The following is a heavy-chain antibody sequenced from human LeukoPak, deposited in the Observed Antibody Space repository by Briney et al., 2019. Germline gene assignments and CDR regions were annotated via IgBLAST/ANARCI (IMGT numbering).Heavy chain of an antibody. Sequence: GASVKVSCKASGYTSTSYGISWVRQAPGQGLEWMGWISAYNGNTNYAQKLQGRVTMTTDTSTSTAYMELRSLRSDDTAVYYCARVKSDSGYDYVSDYWGQGTLVTVSS. V-gene: IGHV1-18*01. J-gene: IGHJ4*02. CDR2: ISAYNGNT. CDR1: GYTSTSYG. CDR3: ARVKSDSGYDYVSDY. D-gene: IGHD5-12*01.